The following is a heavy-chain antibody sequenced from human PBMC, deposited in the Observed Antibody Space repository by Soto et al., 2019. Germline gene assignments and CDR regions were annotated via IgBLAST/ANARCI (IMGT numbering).Heavy chain of an antibody. CDR3: ARDPIRGNYYYDSSGYYVYYYGTDV. CDR2: IYYSGST. D-gene: IGHD3-22*01. J-gene: IGHJ6*02. Sequence: PSETLSLTCTVSGGSISSYYWSWIRQPPGKGLEWIGYIYYSGSTNYDPSLKSRVTISVDTSKNQFSLKLSSVTAADTAVYYCARDPIRGNYYYDSSGYYVYYYGTDVWGQGTTVTVSS. CDR1: GGSISSYY. V-gene: IGHV4-59*01.